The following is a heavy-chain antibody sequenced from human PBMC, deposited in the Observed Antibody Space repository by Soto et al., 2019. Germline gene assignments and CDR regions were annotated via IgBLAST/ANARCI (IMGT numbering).Heavy chain of an antibody. CDR2: IYPGDFDT. D-gene: IGHD1-1*01. Sequence: GESLKISCMTSGYKFTAYWIAWVRQRPGKGLEWMGIIYPGDFDTRYSPSFEGQVTISVGRSTNTAHLHWSSLKASDTAIYYCARRPQKAYDPIDYWGQGTLVTVSS. J-gene: IGHJ4*02. V-gene: IGHV5-51*01. CDR1: GYKFTAYW. CDR3: ARRPQKAYDPIDY.